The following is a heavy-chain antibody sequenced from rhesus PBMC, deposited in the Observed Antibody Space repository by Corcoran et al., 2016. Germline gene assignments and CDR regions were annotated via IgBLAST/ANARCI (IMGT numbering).Heavy chain of an antibody. V-gene: IGHV4-127*01. J-gene: IGHJ6*01. CDR2: IGGSSGST. CDR1: GYSITRVYG. Sequence: QVQLQESGPGLVKPSETLSLTCAVSGYSITRVYGLGCIRLPPWKGLEWIGYIGGSSGSTNYNPSLKSRVTISKDTSKNQFSLKLSSVTAADTAVYYCARSTVTTRYGLDSWGQGVVVTVSS. CDR3: ARSTVTTRYGLDS. D-gene: IGHD4-35*01.